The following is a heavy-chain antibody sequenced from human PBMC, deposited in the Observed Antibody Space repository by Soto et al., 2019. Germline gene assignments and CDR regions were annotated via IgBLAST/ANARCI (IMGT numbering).Heavy chain of an antibody. CDR2: INPNSGGT. V-gene: IGHV1-2*02. CDR1: GYTFTGYY. J-gene: IGHJ5*02. Sequence: QVQLVQSGAEVKKPGASVKVSCKASGYTFTGYYMHWVRQAPGQGLEWMGWINPNSGGTNYAQKFQGRVTMTRDTSISTAYMELSRLRSDDTAVYYCARWGGVYSSSSNSFDPWGQGTLVTVSS. CDR3: ARWGGVYSSSSNSFDP. D-gene: IGHD6-6*01.